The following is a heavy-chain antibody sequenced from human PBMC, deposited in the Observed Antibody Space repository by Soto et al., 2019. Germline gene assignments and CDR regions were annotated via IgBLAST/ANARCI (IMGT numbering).Heavy chain of an antibody. CDR2: ISGSGDSA. D-gene: IGHD3-16*01. J-gene: IGHJ4*02. CDR1: GFTFSDYG. Sequence: PGGSLRLSCAASGFTFSDYGMNWIRQVPGKGLEWVSTISGSGDSAYYADSVKGRFTISRDNSENTLYLQMASLRAEDTAIYYCATKITFGGVSDYWGQGTLVTVSS. CDR3: ATKITFGGVSDY. V-gene: IGHV3-23*01.